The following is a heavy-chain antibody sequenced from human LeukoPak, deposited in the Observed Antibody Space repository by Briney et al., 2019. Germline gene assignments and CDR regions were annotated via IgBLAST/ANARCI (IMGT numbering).Heavy chain of an antibody. J-gene: IGHJ4*02. D-gene: IGHD3-22*01. V-gene: IGHV3-23*01. Sequence: GGSLRLSCAASGFTFSSYAMSWVRQAPGKGLEWVSAISGSGGSTYYADSVKGRFTISRDNSKNTLYLQMNSLRAEDTAVYYCARDHYYDSSGYYQPDYWGQGTLVTVSS. CDR3: ARDHYYDSSGYYQPDY. CDR2: ISGSGGST. CDR1: GFTFSSYA.